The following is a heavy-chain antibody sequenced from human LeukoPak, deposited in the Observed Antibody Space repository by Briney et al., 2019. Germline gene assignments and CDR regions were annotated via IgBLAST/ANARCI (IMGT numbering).Heavy chain of an antibody. CDR1: GFTFSSYS. CDR2: ISGSGGST. Sequence: GSLRLSCAASGFTFSSYSMNWVRQAPGKGLEWVSAISGSGGSTYYADSVKGRFTISRDNSKNTLYLQMNSLRAEDTAVYYCAKDQWYCGGDCYSCAFDIWGQGTMVTVSS. J-gene: IGHJ3*02. V-gene: IGHV3-23*01. CDR3: AKDQWYCGGDCYSCAFDI. D-gene: IGHD2-21*02.